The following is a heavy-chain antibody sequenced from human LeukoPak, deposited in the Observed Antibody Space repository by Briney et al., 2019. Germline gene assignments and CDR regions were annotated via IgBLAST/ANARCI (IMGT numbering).Heavy chain of an antibody. V-gene: IGHV4-59*01. CDR1: GGSISSYD. Sequence: SETLSLTCTVSGGSISSYDWSWLRQPPGKGLEWIGYIYYSGSTNYNPSLKSRVTISVDTSKNQFSLKLSSVTAADTAVYYCAREGYDSSGYYYNYWGQGTLVTVSS. CDR2: IYYSGST. D-gene: IGHD3-22*01. J-gene: IGHJ4*02. CDR3: AREGYDSSGYYYNY.